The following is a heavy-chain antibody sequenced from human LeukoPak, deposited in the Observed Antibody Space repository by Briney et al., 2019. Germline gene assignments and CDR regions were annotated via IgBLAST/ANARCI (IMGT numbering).Heavy chain of an antibody. D-gene: IGHD3-3*02. J-gene: IGHJ4*02. V-gene: IGHV1-69*02. Sequence: ASVKVSCKASGGTFSSYTISWVRQAPGQGLEWMGRIIPILGIANYAQKFQGRVTITADKSTSTAYMELSSLRSEDTAVYYCASLQKGATAHFDYWGQGTLVTVSS. CDR2: IIPILGIA. CDR1: GGTFSSYT. CDR3: ASLQKGATAHFDY.